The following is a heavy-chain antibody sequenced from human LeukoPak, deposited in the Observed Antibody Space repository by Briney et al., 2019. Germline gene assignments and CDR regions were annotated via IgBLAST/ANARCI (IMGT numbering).Heavy chain of an antibody. J-gene: IGHJ4*02. Sequence: GGSLRLSCAASGFTFTTYAMSWVRQAPGKGLESVSGVSGSGATTSYAYSVKGRFTISRDNSKNTLYLQMNTLRADDTAVYYCAKGAAYCGGDCFLYYFNYWGQGTLVTVSS. CDR1: GFTFTTYA. CDR3: AKGAAYCGGDCFLYYFNY. D-gene: IGHD2-21*02. V-gene: IGHV3-23*01. CDR2: VSGSGATT.